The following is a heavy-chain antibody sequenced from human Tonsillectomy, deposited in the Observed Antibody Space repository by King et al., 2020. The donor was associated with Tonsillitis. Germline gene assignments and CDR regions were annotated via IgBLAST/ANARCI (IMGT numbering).Heavy chain of an antibody. CDR1: GGSFSGYY. CDR2: IDHSGST. CDR3: ARGNNRYSSYQKLFAP. J-gene: IGHJ5*02. V-gene: IGHV4-34*01. Sequence: VQLQQWGAGLLKPSETLSLTCAVYGGSFSGYYWSWSRQPPGKGLEWIGQIDHSGSTNYNPSLKSRVTISLDTSKNQFFLKLTSVTAADAAVYYCARGNNRYSSYQKLFAPWGQGTLVTVSS. D-gene: IGHD6-19*01.